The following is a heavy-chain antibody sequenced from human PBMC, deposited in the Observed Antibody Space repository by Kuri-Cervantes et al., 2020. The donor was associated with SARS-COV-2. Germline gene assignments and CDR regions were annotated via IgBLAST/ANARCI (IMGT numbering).Heavy chain of an antibody. D-gene: IGHD2-2*01. CDR3: ARANIVVVPDTIGAIIYYYYYMDV. J-gene: IGHJ6*03. CDR2: INHRGSA. V-gene: IGHV4-34*01. Sequence: GSLRLSCAVYGESFSDYYWTWIRQPPGKGLEWIGEINHRGSADYNPSLKSRVTISVDTSKNQFSLTLSSVTAADTAVYYCARANIVVVPDTIGAIIYYYYYMDVWGKGTTVTVSS. CDR1: GESFSDYY.